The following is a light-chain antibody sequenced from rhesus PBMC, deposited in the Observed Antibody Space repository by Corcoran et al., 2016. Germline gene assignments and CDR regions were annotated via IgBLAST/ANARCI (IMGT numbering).Light chain of an antibody. J-gene: IGKJ4*01. Sequence: DIQMTQSPSSLSASIGDRVTITCRASQDISNWLAWYQHQPGKAPKLLIYRSSNLETGVPSRFSGSGSGTDFTLTLSSLQPENIATYYCQQHDNSPPTFGGGTKVEIK. CDR2: RSS. CDR3: QQHDNSPPT. V-gene: IGKV1-69*01. CDR1: QDISNW.